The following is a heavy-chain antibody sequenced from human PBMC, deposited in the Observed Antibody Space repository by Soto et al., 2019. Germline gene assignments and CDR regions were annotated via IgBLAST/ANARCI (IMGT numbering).Heavy chain of an antibody. Sequence: EVQLLESGGDLVQPGGSLRLSCVASGFTFSDYVMSWVRQVPGKGLEWVSSISDGGERTDYRDSVRGRFTISRDNARFTLHLQMHSLRVDDTAIYFCARARSTDFGLDVWGQGTTVTVSS. J-gene: IGHJ6*02. CDR2: ISDGGERT. V-gene: IGHV3-23*01. CDR1: GFTFSDYV. CDR3: ARARSTDFGLDV. D-gene: IGHD3-3*01.